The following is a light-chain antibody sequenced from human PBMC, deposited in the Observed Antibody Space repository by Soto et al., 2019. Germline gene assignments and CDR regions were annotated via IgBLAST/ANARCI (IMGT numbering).Light chain of an antibody. CDR2: DVS. V-gene: IGLV2-14*01. Sequence: QAALTPPASVSGSPGQSITISCTGTSSEVGGYNYVSWYQQHPGKAPKLMIYDVSTRPSGVSNRFSASKSGNTASLTISGLQAQDEADYYASSYTSSSTLYVFGTGTKVPDL. CDR1: SSEVGGYNY. CDR3: SSYTSSSTLYV. J-gene: IGLJ1*01.